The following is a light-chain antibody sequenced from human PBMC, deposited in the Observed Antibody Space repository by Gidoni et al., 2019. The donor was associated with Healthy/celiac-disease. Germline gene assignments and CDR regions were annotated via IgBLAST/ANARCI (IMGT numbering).Light chain of an antibody. Sequence: DIQLTQSPSFLSASVGDRVTIPCWASQGIRSYLAWYQQKPGKAPKLLIYAASTLQSGVPSRFSGSGSGTEFTLTISSLQPEDFATYYCQQLNSYPRTFGQGTKLEIK. J-gene: IGKJ2*01. V-gene: IGKV1-9*01. CDR1: QGIRSY. CDR3: QQLNSYPRT. CDR2: AAS.